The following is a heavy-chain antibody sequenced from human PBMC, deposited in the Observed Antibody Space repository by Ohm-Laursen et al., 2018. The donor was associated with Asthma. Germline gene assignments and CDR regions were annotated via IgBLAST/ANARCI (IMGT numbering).Heavy chain of an antibody. V-gene: IGHV4-30-4*01. CDR3: AREVEYYYDSSGYYLSYFDY. D-gene: IGHD3-22*01. CDR1: GGSISSGDYY. Sequence: TLSLTCTVSGGSISSGDYYWSWIRQPPGKGLEWIGYIYYSGSTYYNPSLKSRVTISVDTSKNQFSLKLSSVTAADTAVYYCAREVEYYYDSSGYYLSYFDYWGQGTLVTVSS. CDR2: IYYSGST. J-gene: IGHJ4*02.